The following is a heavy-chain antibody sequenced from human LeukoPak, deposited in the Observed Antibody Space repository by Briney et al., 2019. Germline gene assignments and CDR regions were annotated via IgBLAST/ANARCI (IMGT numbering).Heavy chain of an antibody. J-gene: IGHJ5*02. D-gene: IGHD6-13*01. CDR3: ARGVAAAGANWFDP. Sequence: GGSLRLSCAASGFTFDDYGMSWVRQAPGKGLEWVSGINWNGGSTGYADSVKGRFTISRDNAKNSLYLQMNGLRAEDTAVYYCARGVAAAGANWFDPWGQGTLVTVSS. CDR2: INWNGGST. CDR1: GFTFDDYG. V-gene: IGHV3-20*04.